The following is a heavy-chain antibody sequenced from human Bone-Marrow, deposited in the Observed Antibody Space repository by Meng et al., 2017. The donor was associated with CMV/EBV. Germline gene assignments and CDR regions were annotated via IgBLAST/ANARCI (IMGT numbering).Heavy chain of an antibody. D-gene: IGHD6-6*01. V-gene: IGHV3-53*01. CDR3: ARDSHSSSPEYYYYYGMDV. CDR2: MYGGGGT. CDR1: GFTVSTNY. Sequence: GESLKISCAASGFTVSTNYMTWVRQAPGRGLEWVSVMYGGGGTYYADSVKGRFTISRDNSKNTLYLQMNSLRAEDTAVYYCARDSHSSSPEYYYYYGMDVWGQRTTVTVSS. J-gene: IGHJ6*02.